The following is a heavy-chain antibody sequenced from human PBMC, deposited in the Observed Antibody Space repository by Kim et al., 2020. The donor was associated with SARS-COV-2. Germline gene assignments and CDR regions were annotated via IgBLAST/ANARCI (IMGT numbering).Heavy chain of an antibody. CDR2: IYSGGSST. CDR1: GFTFSSYA. Sequence: GGSLRLSCAASGFTFSSYAMSWVRQAPGKGLEWVSVIYSGGSSTYYADSVKGRFTISRDNSKNTLYLQMNSLRAEDTAVYYCAKMNRGRGIAVVLGAFDIWGQGTMVTVSS. CDR3: AKMNRGRGIAVVLGAFDI. J-gene: IGHJ3*02. V-gene: IGHV3-23*03. D-gene: IGHD6-19*01.